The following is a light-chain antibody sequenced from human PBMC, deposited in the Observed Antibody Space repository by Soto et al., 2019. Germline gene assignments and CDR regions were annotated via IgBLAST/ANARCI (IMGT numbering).Light chain of an antibody. CDR2: GAS. CDR3: QRSNSFPDT. J-gene: IGKJ2*01. CDR1: RDIRNF. Sequence: AFQLTHSTSTLSASVGDRVTIICRASRDIRNFLAWYQHAPGKDPKVLIYGASILHSGVPSRFSGSRSGSDFTLTISSVQPEDFASYYCQRSNSFPDTFGQGT. V-gene: IGKV1-13*02.